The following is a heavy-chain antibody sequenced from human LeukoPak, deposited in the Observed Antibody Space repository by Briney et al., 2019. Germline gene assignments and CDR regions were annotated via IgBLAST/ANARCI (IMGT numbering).Heavy chain of an antibody. Sequence: SETLSLTCSVSGASISSYYWSWVRQPAGKGLEWIGRIYISGTTKHNPSLKSRVTMSVDTSKNQFSLRLTSVTAADTAVYFWARDDVPYRGTYTPFDVWGQGTLVTVSS. J-gene: IGHJ4*02. CDR3: ARDDVPYRGTYTPFDV. CDR2: IYISGTT. V-gene: IGHV4-4*07. CDR1: GASISSYY. D-gene: IGHD3-10*02.